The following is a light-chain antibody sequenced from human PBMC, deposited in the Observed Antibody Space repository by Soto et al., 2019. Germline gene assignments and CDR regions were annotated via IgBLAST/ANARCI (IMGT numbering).Light chain of an antibody. CDR2: GAS. CDR1: QSVSSN. CDR3: QQYNNWPPLT. V-gene: IGKV3-15*01. J-gene: IGKJ4*01. Sequence: EIVMTQSPATLSVSPGERATLSCRASQSVSSNLAWYQQKPGQAPRLLIYGASTRANGIPARFSGSGSGTEFTLTISSLQSEAFAVYYCQQYNNWPPLTFGGGTKVEIK.